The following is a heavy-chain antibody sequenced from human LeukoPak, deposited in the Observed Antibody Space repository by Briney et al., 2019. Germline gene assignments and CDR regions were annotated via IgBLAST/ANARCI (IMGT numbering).Heavy chain of an antibody. CDR3: ARCFHDSTDTTDNYYGYFYYMDV. CDR2: ISHSGST. V-gene: IGHV4-59*01. D-gene: IGHD3-22*01. Sequence: PSETLSLTCSVSGGSISSSYWGWIRQSPGKGLEWIGYISHSGSTRSNPSLKSRVTISLLTSKSQFSLELSSVTAADTAVYYCARCFHDSTDTTDNYYGYFYYMDVWGKGTTVTVSS. J-gene: IGHJ6*03. CDR1: GGSISSSY.